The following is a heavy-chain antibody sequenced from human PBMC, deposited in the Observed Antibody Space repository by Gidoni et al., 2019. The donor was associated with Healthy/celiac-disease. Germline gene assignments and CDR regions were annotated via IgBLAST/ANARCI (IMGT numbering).Heavy chain of an antibody. CDR2: IYYSGST. CDR1: CGSMSSGDDY. J-gene: IGHJ5*01. Sequence: HVQLQESVPVLVKPSQTLSLTCTVSCGSMSSGDDYWIWIRHPPWKGLEWIGYIYYSGSTYYNTSLKSRVTISVDTFKNQCSLKMSSVTAADTAVYYCARGKGDGLMVYAMRGGFDSWGQGTLVNVSS. CDR3: ARGKGDGLMVYAMRGGFDS. D-gene: IGHD2-8*01. V-gene: IGHV4-30-4*08.